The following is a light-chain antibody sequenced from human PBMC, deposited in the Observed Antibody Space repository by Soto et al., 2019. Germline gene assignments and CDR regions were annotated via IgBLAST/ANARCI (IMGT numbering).Light chain of an antibody. Sequence: EIVLTQPPGTMSLSPGERVTLSCRASQTVTRSYLAWYQQKPGQAPRLLIYGASIRATGIPDRFSGSGSGTDFTLTISRLEPEDFAVYYCQQYGTSPRTFGQGTKVDIK. CDR1: QTVTRSY. V-gene: IGKV3-20*01. J-gene: IGKJ1*01. CDR2: GAS. CDR3: QQYGTSPRT.